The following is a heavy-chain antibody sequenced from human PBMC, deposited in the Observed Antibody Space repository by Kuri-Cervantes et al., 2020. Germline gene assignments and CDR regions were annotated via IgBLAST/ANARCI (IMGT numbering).Heavy chain of an antibody. D-gene: IGHD6-19*01. Sequence: LFCTVSGGSISSYDWTCIRQSPGKALECIGHIIYSGSTNYNPSLKSRVTISVDTSKNQFSLKLSSVTAADTAVYYCARAAGIAVAGPPYYYYYGMDVWGQGTTVTVSS. CDR3: ARAAGIAVAGPPYYYYYGMDV. CDR2: IIYSGST. V-gene: IGHV4-59*01. CDR1: GGSISSYD. J-gene: IGHJ6*02.